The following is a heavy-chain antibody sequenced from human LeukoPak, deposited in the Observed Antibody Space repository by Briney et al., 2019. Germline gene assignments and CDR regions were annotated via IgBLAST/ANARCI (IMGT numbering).Heavy chain of an antibody. CDR1: GFTASSNY. CDR3: ARCDSSSWYGIDF. D-gene: IGHD6-13*01. V-gene: IGHV3-53*01. CDR2: IYSGGNT. Sequence: GGSLRLSCAASGFTASSNYMGWVRQAPGKGLKWVSVIYSGGNTYYADSVKGRFTISRDNSRNTMDLQMNSLRAEDTAVYYCARCDSSSWYGIDFWGQGTLVTVSS. J-gene: IGHJ4*02.